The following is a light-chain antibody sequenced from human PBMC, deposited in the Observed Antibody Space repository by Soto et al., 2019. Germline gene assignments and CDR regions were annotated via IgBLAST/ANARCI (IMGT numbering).Light chain of an antibody. J-gene: IGLJ1*01. V-gene: IGLV2-14*01. Sequence: QSVLTQPASVSGSPGQSITISCTGTSSDIGGYNCVSWYQQYPGKAPKLMIYDVSNRPSGVSHRFSGSKSANTASLTISGLQAEDEADYYCSSCTTSSTLVFGNGTKLTVL. CDR1: SSDIGGYNC. CDR2: DVS. CDR3: SSCTTSSTLV.